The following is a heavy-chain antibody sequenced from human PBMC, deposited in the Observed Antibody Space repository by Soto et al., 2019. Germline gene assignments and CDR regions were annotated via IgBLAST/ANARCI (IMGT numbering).Heavy chain of an antibody. D-gene: IGHD3-3*01. CDR2: IDSSGST. CDR3: ARRPLNYDLWSGTAKPFDC. J-gene: IGHJ4*02. V-gene: IGHV4-34*01. Sequence: QVQLQQWGAGLLEPSETLSLTCAVYGGSLSGYYWSWIRQSPGKGLEWIGEIDSSGSTIYNPSLKSRIALLVDTPRNQFSLRLSSVTDADAAVYYCARRPLNYDLWSGTAKPFDCWGQGTLVTVSS. CDR1: GGSLSGYY.